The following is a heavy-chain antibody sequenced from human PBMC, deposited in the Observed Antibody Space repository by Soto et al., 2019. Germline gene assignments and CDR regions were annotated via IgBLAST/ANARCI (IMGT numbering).Heavy chain of an antibody. CDR3: ARRYGSCFDY. D-gene: IGHD1-26*01. J-gene: IGHJ4*02. Sequence: TSETLSLTCTVAGGTISSYDWSWIRQPPGKGLEWIGYIYYSGSTNYNPSLKSRVTISVDTSKNQFSLKLSSVTAADTAMYYCARRYGSCFDYWGQGTLVTVSS. CDR2: IYYSGST. V-gene: IGHV4-59*01. CDR1: GGTISSYD.